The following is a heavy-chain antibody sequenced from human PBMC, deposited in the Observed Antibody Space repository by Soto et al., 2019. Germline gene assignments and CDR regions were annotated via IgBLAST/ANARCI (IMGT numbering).Heavy chain of an antibody. Sequence: TLETLSLTCTVSGGSIGGRYWGWIRQHPGKGLEWIGYVYYSGSSTSNPSLKSRVTMSADTSKNQFSLKLSSVTAADPDVYYCASTPYDDDSSGYSYDYWGQGTLVTVSS. V-gene: IGHV4-59*08. J-gene: IGHJ4*02. CDR2: VYYSGSS. CDR1: GGSIGGRY. CDR3: ASTPYDDDSSGYSYDY. D-gene: IGHD3-22*01.